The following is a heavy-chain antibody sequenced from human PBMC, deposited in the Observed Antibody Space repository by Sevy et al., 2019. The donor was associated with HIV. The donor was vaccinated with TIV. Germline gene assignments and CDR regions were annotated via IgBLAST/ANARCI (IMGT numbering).Heavy chain of an antibody. D-gene: IGHD6-19*01. J-gene: IGHJ5*02. CDR2: ISGLSNYI. CDR1: GFTFSNYN. CDR3: ARGATSGWDWFDP. V-gene: IGHV3-21*06. Sequence: GSLRLSCVASGFTFSNYNINWVRQPPGKGLEWVSYISGLSNYIYYADSLGGRFTISRDNAKSSVYLQMNSLRTEDTALYYCARGATSGWDWFDPWGQGTLVTVSS.